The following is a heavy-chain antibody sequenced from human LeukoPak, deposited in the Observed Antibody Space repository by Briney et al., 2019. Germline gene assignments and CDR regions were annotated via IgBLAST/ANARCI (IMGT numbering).Heavy chain of an antibody. CDR1: GYTFTSYG. Sequence: ASVKVSCKASGYTFTSYGISWVRQAPGQGLEWMGWISAYNGNTTYAQKLQSRVTMTTDTSTSTAYMELRSLRSDDTAVYYCARDQLELAYYYYYYMGVWGKGTTVTVSS. CDR2: ISAYNGNT. CDR3: ARDQLELAYYYYYYMGV. V-gene: IGHV1-18*01. J-gene: IGHJ6*03. D-gene: IGHD1-7*01.